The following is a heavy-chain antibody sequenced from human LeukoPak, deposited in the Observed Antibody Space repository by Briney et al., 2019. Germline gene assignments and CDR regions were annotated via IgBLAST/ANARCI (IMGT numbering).Heavy chain of an antibody. CDR2: ISCYNRDT. CDR1: GYTFNKYG. V-gene: IGHV1-18*01. D-gene: IGHD5/OR15-5a*01. Sequence: AAVKLSCTASGYTFNKYGISWVRQAPGQGLEWMGWISCYNRDTRYAQKFQGRVTMTTDTSTSTVHMELRSLRSDDTAIYYCARDPSNTSGYRVYHDYWGQGALVTASS. CDR3: ARDPSNTSGYRVYHDY. J-gene: IGHJ4*02.